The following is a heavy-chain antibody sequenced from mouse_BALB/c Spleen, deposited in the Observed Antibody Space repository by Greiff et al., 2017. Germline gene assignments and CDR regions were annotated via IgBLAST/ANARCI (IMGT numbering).Heavy chain of an antibody. CDR1: GFNIKDYY. J-gene: IGHJ2*01. CDR2: IDPENGDT. V-gene: IGHV14-4*02. D-gene: IGHD2-1*01. CDR3: NAGGNFLDY. Sequence: VQLKQSGAELVRSGASVKLSCTASGFNIKDYYMHWVKQRPEQGLEWIGWIDPENGDTEYAPKFQGKATMTADTSSNTAYLQLSSLTSEDTAVYYCNAGGNFLDYWGQGTTLTVSS.